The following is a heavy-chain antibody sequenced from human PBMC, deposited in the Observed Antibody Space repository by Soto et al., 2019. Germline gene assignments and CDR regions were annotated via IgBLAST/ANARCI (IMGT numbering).Heavy chain of an antibody. Sequence: QMQLVQSGAEVKKPGASVKVSCKASGYTFNSYQMHWVRQAPGQGLEWMGIINPSGGRITYAPRFQGRVMMTRDTSTNTVYMELRSLRSEDTAAYYCARDGPPTTTGVGPSYTMDVWGQGTTVTVS. D-gene: IGHD3-3*01. J-gene: IGHJ6*02. CDR2: INPSGGRI. CDR3: ARDGPPTTTGVGPSYTMDV. V-gene: IGHV1-46*02. CDR1: GYTFNSYQ.